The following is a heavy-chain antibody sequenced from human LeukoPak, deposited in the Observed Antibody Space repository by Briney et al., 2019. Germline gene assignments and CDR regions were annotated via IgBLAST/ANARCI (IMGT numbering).Heavy chain of an antibody. D-gene: IGHD6-6*01. CDR2: ISGYNGNT. Sequence: ASVKVSCKASGYTFTSYGISWVRQAPGQGLEWMGWISGYNGNTNYAQKLQGRVAMTTDTSTSTAYMELRSLRSDDTAAYYCARRTYSSSSSIFDYWGQGTLVTVSS. J-gene: IGHJ4*02. V-gene: IGHV1-18*01. CDR3: ARRTYSSSSSIFDY. CDR1: GYTFTSYG.